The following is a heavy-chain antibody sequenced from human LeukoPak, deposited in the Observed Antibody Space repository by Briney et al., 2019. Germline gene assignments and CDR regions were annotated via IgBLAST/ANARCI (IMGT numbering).Heavy chain of an antibody. J-gene: IGHJ4*02. Sequence: GGSLRLSCAASGSAFSTYAMTWVRQAPGRGLEWVSAISNSGTNTYYADSVKGRFTISRDNSKNALYLQMNSLRAEDTAVYYCAKDLGTWELESVIDYWGQGTLVTVSS. CDR2: ISNSGTNT. CDR3: AKDLGTWELESVIDY. D-gene: IGHD1-26*01. V-gene: IGHV3-23*01. CDR1: GSAFSTYA.